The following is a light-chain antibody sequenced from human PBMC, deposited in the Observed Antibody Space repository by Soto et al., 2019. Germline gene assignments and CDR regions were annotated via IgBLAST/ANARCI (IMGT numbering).Light chain of an antibody. CDR3: SSYAGTNNAL. CDR2: DVS. V-gene: IGLV2-8*01. Sequence: QSVLTQPPSASGSPGQSVTISCTGSSSDVGGYNYVSWYQQYPGKAPKLMIYDVSKRPSGVPDCFSGSKSGNTASLTVSGLQAEDEADYYCSSYAGTNNALFGGGTKLTVL. CDR1: SSDVGGYNY. J-gene: IGLJ2*01.